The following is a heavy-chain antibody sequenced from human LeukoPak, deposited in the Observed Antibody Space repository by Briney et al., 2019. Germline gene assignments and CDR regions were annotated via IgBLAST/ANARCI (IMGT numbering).Heavy chain of an antibody. CDR3: ASSGVGDYYYYYGMDV. J-gene: IGHJ6*02. D-gene: IGHD2-21*02. CDR2: IIPIFGTA. CDR1: GGTFSSYA. Sequence: SVKVSCKASGGTFSSYAISWVRQAPGQGLEWMGGIIPIFGTANYAQKFQGRVTITADESTSTAYMELSSLRSEDTAVYYCASSGVGDYYYYYGMDVWGQGATVTVSS. V-gene: IGHV1-69*01.